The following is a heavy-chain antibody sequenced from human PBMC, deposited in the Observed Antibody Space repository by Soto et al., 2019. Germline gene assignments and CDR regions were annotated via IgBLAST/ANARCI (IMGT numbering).Heavy chain of an antibody. V-gene: IGHV4-34*01. CDR1: GGSFSGYS. Sequence: SETLSLTCAVYGGSFSGYSWTWIRQSPGKGLEWIGQINDGGSANYNPSLKSRVTISVDTSNNEFFLELSSVTAADTAVYYCARGLFSETHYSGGWYFFDYWGQGTLVTVSS. J-gene: IGHJ4*02. CDR3: ARGLFSETHYSGGWYFFDY. D-gene: IGHD1-26*01. CDR2: INDGGSA.